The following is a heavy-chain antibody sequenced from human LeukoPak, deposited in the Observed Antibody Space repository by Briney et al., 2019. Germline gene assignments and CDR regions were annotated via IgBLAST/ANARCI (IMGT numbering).Heavy chain of an antibody. V-gene: IGHV5-51*01. Sequence: GASLRISCKGSGSRFSSHWIGWVRQMPGKGLEWMGIIYPDDSNTRYSPSFQGQVTISADKSISTAYLQWSSLKASDTAIYYCATTTANWFDPWGQGTLITVSS. J-gene: IGHJ5*02. CDR2: IYPDDSNT. D-gene: IGHD1/OR15-1a*01. CDR1: GSRFSSHW. CDR3: ATTTANWFDP.